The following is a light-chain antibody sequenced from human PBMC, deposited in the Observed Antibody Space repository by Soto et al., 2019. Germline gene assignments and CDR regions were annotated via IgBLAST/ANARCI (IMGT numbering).Light chain of an antibody. CDR1: SSDVGSYNY. V-gene: IGLV2-14*01. J-gene: IGLJ2*01. Sequence: QSALTQPASVSGSPVQSITISCTGTSSDVGSYNYVSWYQQYPGKAPKLMIYDVSNRPSGVSYRFSGSKSGNTASLTISGLQAEDEADYYGSSYTTRSTHVVFGGGTKLTVL. CDR3: SSYTTRSTHVV. CDR2: DVS.